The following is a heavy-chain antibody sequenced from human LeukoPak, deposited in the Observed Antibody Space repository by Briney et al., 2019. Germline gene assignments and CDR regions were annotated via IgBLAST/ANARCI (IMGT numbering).Heavy chain of an antibody. J-gene: IGHJ3*02. CDR3: ARDYYDIRLGADALAI. CDR2: INPTSGDT. D-gene: IGHD3-22*01. V-gene: IGHV1-2*02. CDR1: GHSFTGYY. Sequence: ASVKVSCKASGHSFTGYYMHWVRQAPGQGPERRSWINPTSGDTQYAEKFQGRVTLTRDTSISTAYMVLSSLRSDDTAVYYCARDYYDIRLGADALAIWGQGTKGSVSS.